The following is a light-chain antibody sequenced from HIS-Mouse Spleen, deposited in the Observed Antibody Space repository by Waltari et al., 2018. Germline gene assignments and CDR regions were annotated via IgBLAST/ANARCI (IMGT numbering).Light chain of an antibody. CDR1: SSDVGSYNL. J-gene: IGLJ3*02. CDR3: CSYAGSSTWV. Sequence: QSALTQPASVSGSPGQSITISCTGTSSDVGSYNLVSWYQQHPGKAPKRMIYEGSKRPSGVSNRFSCSKSGNTAYMTSSGLQAEDEADYYCCSYAGSSTWVFGGGTKLT. V-gene: IGLV2-23*01. CDR2: EGS.